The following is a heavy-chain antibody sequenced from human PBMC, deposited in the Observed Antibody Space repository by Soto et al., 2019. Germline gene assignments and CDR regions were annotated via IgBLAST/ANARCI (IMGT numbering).Heavy chain of an antibody. D-gene: IGHD4-17*01. CDR1: GFTFSSYG. Sequence: GGSLRFSCAASGFTFSSYGMHWVRQAPGKGLEWVAVIWYDGSNKYYADSVKGRFTISRDNSKNTLYLQMNSLRAEDTAVYYCARVGHDYGDYGSDYWGQGTLVTVSS. CDR2: IWYDGSNK. V-gene: IGHV3-33*01. CDR3: ARVGHDYGDYGSDY. J-gene: IGHJ4*02.